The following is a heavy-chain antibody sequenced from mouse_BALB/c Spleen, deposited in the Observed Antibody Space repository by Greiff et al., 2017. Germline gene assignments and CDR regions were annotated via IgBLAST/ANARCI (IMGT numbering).Heavy chain of an antibody. J-gene: IGHJ3*01. CDR2: IYPGNSDT. V-gene: IGHV1-5*01. D-gene: IGHD2-10*02. Sequence: VQLQQSGTVLARPGASVKMSCKASGYTFTSYWMHWVKQRPGQGLEWIGAIYPGNSDTSYNQKFKGKAKLTAVTSTSTAYMELSSLTNEDSAVYYCTLYGNYGWFAYWGQGTLVTVSA. CDR3: TLYGNYGWFAY. CDR1: GYTFTSYW.